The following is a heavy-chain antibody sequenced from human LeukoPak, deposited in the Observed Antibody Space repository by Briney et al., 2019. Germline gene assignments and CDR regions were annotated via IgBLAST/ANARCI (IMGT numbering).Heavy chain of an antibody. D-gene: IGHD1-1*01. CDR1: GYSFTSYY. J-gene: IGHJ4*02. CDR2: IIPNSGGT. V-gene: IGHV1-2*02. Sequence: ASVKVSCKASGYSFTSYYMHWVRQAPGQGPEWMGWIIPNSGGTKYAQKFQGRVNMTRDTSISTAYMELSRLTSDDTAVYYCARAQGWERPLDYWGQGTLVTVSS. CDR3: ARAQGWERPLDY.